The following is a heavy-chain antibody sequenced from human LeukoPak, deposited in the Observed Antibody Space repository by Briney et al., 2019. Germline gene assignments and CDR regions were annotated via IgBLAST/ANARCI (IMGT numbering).Heavy chain of an antibody. CDR1: GFTFSSYA. V-gene: IGHV3-23*01. Sequence: GGSLRLSCAASGFTFSSYAMHWVRQAPGKGLEWVSAISGSGGSTYYADSVKGRFTISRDNSKNTLYLQMNSLRAEDTAVYYCAKDEALPYYYYMDVWGKGTTVTVSS. CDR3: AKDEALPYYYYMDV. J-gene: IGHJ6*03. CDR2: ISGSGGST.